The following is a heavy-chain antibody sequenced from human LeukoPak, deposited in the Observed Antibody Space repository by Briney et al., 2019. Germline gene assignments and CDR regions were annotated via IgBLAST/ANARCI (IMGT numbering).Heavy chain of an antibody. V-gene: IGHV1-69*10. CDR2: IIPILGIA. J-gene: IGHJ4*02. CDR3: ARGDYDYVLAY. CDR1: GGTFSSYA. Sequence: ASVKGSCKASGGTFSSYAISWVRQAPGQGLEWMGGIIPILGIANYAQKFQGRVTITADKSTSTAYMELSSLRSEDTAVYYCARGDYDYVLAYWGQGTLVTVSS. D-gene: IGHD3-16*01.